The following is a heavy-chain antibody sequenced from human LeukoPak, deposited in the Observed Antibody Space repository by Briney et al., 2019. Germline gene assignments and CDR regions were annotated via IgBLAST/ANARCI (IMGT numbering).Heavy chain of an antibody. CDR2: IIPIFGTA. V-gene: IGHV1-69*05. CDR3: ASGYSSSLGATFDP. D-gene: IGHD6-6*01. Sequence: EASVKVSCKASGGTFSSYAISWVRQAPGQGLEWMGGIIPIFGTANYAQKSQGRVTITTDESTSTAYMELSSLRSEDTAVYYCASGYSSSLGATFDPWGQGTLVTVSS. CDR1: GGTFSSYA. J-gene: IGHJ5*02.